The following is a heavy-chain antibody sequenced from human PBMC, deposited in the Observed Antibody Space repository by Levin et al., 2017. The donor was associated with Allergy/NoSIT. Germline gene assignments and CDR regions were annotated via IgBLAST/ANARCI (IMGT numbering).Heavy chain of an antibody. Sequence: PGGSLRLSCAASPFTFTNHWMTWVRQAPGKGPEWVAKIKKDGSEKYYVESVKGRFTISRDNAKNSVHLEMNSLRVEDTAMYYCARALGGDAFDVWGQGTMVTVSS. D-gene: IGHD3-10*01. CDR2: IKKDGSEK. CDR1: PFTFTNHW. J-gene: IGHJ3*01. CDR3: ARALGGDAFDV. V-gene: IGHV3-7*01.